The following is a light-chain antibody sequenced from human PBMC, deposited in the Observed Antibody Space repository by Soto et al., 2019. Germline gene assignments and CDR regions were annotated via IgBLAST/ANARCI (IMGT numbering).Light chain of an antibody. CDR3: SSYSISTAYL. CDR2: EVS. V-gene: IGLV2-14*01. CDR1: SSDVGGYDY. J-gene: IGLJ1*01. Sequence: QSVLTQPASVSGSPGQSITISCTGTSSDVGGYDYASWYQLHPGKAPKLMVFEVSNRPSGVSYRFSGSKSGNTASLTIPGLQAEDEADYFCSSYSISTAYLFGTGTKVTVL.